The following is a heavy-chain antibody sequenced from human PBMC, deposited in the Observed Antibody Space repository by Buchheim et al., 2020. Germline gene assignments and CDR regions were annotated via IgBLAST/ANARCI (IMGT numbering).Heavy chain of an antibody. D-gene: IGHD6-13*01. CDR3: ARARVAGIAAAGRYYYYYMDV. V-gene: IGHV4-34*01. CDR2: INHSGST. J-gene: IGHJ6*03. CDR1: GGSFSGYY. Sequence: QVQLQQWGAGLLKPSETLSLTCAVYGGSFSGYYWSWIRQPPGKGLEWIGEINHSGSTNYKPSLKSRVTISVDTSKNQLSLKLSSVTAADTAVYYCARARVAGIAAAGRYYYYYMDVWGKGTT.